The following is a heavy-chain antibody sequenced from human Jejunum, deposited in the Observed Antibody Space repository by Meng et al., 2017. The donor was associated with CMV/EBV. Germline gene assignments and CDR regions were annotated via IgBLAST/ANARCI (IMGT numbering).Heavy chain of an antibody. CDR2: IYPNGNT. J-gene: IGHJ5*02. CDR1: GGSISSYY. D-gene: IGHD5-18*01. CDR3: ARDAPPNNYGWFDP. Sequence: QVPLQESGPGLVKPSATLSLTCTVSGGSISSYYWSWIRQPAGKGLEWIGRIYPNGNTNYNPSLKSRVTMSIDTSKNQFSLKLTSVTAADTAVYYCARDAPPNNYGWFDPWGQGTLVTVSS. V-gene: IGHV4-4*07.